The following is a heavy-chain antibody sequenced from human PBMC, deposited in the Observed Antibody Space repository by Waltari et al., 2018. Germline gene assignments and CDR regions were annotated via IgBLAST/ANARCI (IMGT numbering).Heavy chain of an antibody. V-gene: IGHV3-74*01. J-gene: IGHJ4*02. CDR1: GLIFRSYW. CDR3: ARSPLNDYGTFDY. CDR2: INSDGSST. Sequence: EVQLVESGGDLVQPGGSLRLSCAASGLIFRSYWMPWVRQAPGKGLVWVSRINSDGSSTTYADFVKGRFTISRDNAKNTLYLQMHSLRAEDTAVYYCARSPLNDYGTFDYWGQGTLVTVSS. D-gene: IGHD4-17*01.